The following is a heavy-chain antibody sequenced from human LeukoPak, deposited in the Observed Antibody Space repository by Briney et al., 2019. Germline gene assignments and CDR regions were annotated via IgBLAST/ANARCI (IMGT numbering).Heavy chain of an antibody. D-gene: IGHD5-24*01. V-gene: IGHV4-61*01. Sequence: SETLSLTCTVSGGSISSNYYYWSWIRQPPGKGLEWIGYIYYSGSTNYNPSLKSRVTISVDTSKNQFSLKLSSVTAADTAVYYCASGVEMATKIDYWGQGTLVTVSS. CDR3: ASGVEMATKIDY. CDR2: IYYSGST. CDR1: GGSISSNYYY. J-gene: IGHJ4*02.